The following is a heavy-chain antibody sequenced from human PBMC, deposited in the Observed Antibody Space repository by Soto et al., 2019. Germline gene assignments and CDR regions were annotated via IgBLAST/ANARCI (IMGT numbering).Heavy chain of an antibody. Sequence: VQLVESGGGLVKPGGSLRLSCTASAFTFSTYTMHWVRQAPGKGLEWVSSISSSSSYIYYADSLKGRFTISRDNAKNPLXXQMNSLRGEDTAVYYCTRAQKDRGEGGYDPFGFDIWGQGTMVTVSS. V-gene: IGHV3-21*01. D-gene: IGHD5-12*01. CDR1: AFTFSTYT. CDR3: TRAQKDRGEGGYDPFGFDI. CDR2: ISSSSSYI. J-gene: IGHJ3*02.